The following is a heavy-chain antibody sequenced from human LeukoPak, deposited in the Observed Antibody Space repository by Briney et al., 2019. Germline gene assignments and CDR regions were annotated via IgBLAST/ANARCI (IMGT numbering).Heavy chain of an antibody. CDR3: ARPGVGSGRYGAFDI. Sequence: SETLSLTCTVAGGSISSYYWSWLRQPQGRGRGWVGNIYYSGSTNYNPSLKSRVTISVDTSKNQFSLKLSSVTAADTAVYYCARPGVGSGRYGAFDIWGLGTMVTVPS. D-gene: IGHD5-18*01. J-gene: IGHJ3*02. CDR2: IYYSGST. CDR1: GGSISSYY. V-gene: IGHV4-59*08.